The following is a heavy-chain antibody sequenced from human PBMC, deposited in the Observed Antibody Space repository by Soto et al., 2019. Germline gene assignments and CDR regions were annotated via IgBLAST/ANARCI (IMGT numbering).Heavy chain of an antibody. CDR3: ARALAVVAATMDY. J-gene: IGHJ4*02. V-gene: IGHV1-46*03. D-gene: IGHD2-15*01. Sequence: QVQLVQSGAEVKKPGASVKVSCKASGYTFTSYYMHWVRQAPGQGLEWMGIINPSGGSTSYAQKFQGRVTMTRDTSTSTVYMELISLRAEDTAVYYCARALAVVAATMDYWGQGTLVTVSS. CDR2: INPSGGST. CDR1: GYTFTSYY.